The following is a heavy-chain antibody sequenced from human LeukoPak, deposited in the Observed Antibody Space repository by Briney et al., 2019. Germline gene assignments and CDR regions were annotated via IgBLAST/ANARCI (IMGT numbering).Heavy chain of an antibody. CDR2: INPNSGGT. V-gene: IGHV1-2*04. J-gene: IGHJ4*02. CDR3: ARALAVADPLEY. D-gene: IGHD6-19*01. CDR1: GYTFTGYY. Sequence: ASVKVSCKASGYTFTGYYMHWVRQAPGQGLEWMGRINPNSGGTNYAQKFQGWVTMTRDTSISTAYMELSRLRSDDTAVYYCARALAVADPLEYWGQGTLVTVSS.